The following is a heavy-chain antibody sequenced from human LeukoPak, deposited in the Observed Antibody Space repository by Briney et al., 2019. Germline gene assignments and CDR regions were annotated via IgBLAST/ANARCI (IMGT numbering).Heavy chain of an antibody. Sequence: PGGSLRLSCAASGFTFSSYAMSWVRQAPGKGLEWVSAISGSGGSTYYADSVKGRFTISRDNSKNTLYLQMNSLRAEDTAVYYCAKDPQFEQQLVGGPFDYWGQGTLVTVSS. CDR3: AKDPQFEQQLVGGPFDY. CDR1: GFTFSSYA. CDR2: ISGSGGST. D-gene: IGHD6-13*01. V-gene: IGHV3-23*01. J-gene: IGHJ4*02.